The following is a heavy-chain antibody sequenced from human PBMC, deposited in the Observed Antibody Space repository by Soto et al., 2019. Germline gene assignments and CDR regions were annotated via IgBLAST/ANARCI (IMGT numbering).Heavy chain of an antibody. CDR2: INHSGST. CDR3: ARTVYGDYVWYYFDY. D-gene: IGHD4-17*01. J-gene: IGHJ4*02. CDR1: GGSFSGYY. Sequence: SETLSLTCAVYGGSFSGYYWSWILQPPGKGLEWIGEINHSGSTNYNPSLKSRVTISVDTSKNQFSLKLSSVTAADTAVYYCARTVYGDYVWYYFDYWSQGTLVTVSS. V-gene: IGHV4-34*01.